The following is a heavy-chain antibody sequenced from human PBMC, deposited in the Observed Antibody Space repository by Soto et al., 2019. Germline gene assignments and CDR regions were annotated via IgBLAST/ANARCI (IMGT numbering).Heavy chain of an antibody. CDR3: AGDTGYSIGQVPESFDI. D-gene: IGHD6-19*01. Sequence: EVQLVESGGGLVKPGGSLRLSCAASGFTFSSYSMIWVRQAPGKGLEWVSCISTSSNYIFYGDSVKGRFTISRDNAKKSLYLQMNSLRAEDTAVYYCAGDTGYSIGQVPESFDIWGQGTMVTVSS. J-gene: IGHJ3*02. CDR2: ISTSSNYI. CDR1: GFTFSSYS. V-gene: IGHV3-21*01.